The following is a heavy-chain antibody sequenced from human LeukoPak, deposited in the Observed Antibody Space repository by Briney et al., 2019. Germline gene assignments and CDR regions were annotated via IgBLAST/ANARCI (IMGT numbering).Heavy chain of an antibody. V-gene: IGHV3-15*07. CDR1: GFTFNNAW. CDR2: IRSKADGGTP. J-gene: IGHJ4*02. D-gene: IGHD2-15*01. CDR3: TTRSPARYCSDGACYSSADY. Sequence: HPGGSLRLSCAVSGFTFNNAWMNWVRQAPGKGLEWVGHIRSKADGGTPDYIAPVKGRFTISRDDSKDTLYLQMNSLNTEDTAMYYCTTRSPARYCSDGACYSSADYWGQGTLVTVSS.